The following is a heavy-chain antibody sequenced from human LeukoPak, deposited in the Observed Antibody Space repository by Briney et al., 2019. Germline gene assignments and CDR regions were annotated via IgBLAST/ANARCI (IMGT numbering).Heavy chain of an antibody. J-gene: IGHJ4*02. CDR1: GFTFSSYE. D-gene: IGHD3-16*01. V-gene: IGHV3-23*01. CDR2: ISAMGGST. CDR3: AKPSYGGVIPTAYDY. Sequence: GGSLSLSCAASGFTFSSYEMNWVRRAPGKGLEWVSAISAMGGSTDNADSVKGRFTISRDNSKNTLYLQMNSLRAEDTAVYYCAKPSYGGVIPTAYDYWGQGTLVTVSS.